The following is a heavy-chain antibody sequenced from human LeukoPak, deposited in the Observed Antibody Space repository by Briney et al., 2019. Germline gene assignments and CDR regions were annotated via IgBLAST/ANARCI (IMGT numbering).Heavy chain of an antibody. Sequence: SETLSLTCTVSGYSISRGYYWGWIRQPPGKGLEWIGSIYYSGSTYYNPSLKSRVTISVDTSKNQFSLKLSSVTAADTAVYYCARDTTLIAVAGQAGDYWGQGTLVTVSS. CDR3: ARDTTLIAVAGQAGDY. V-gene: IGHV4-38-2*02. D-gene: IGHD6-19*01. CDR1: GYSISRGYY. J-gene: IGHJ4*02. CDR2: IYYSGST.